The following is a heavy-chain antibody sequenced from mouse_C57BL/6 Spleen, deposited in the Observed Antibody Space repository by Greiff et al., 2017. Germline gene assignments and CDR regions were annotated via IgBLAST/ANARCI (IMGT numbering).Heavy chain of an antibody. CDR2: ISYDGSN. J-gene: IGHJ2*01. V-gene: IGHV3-6*01. D-gene: IGHD1-1*01. CDR3: AREIGYGSSYEDYFDY. CDR1: GYSITSGYY. Sequence: VQLKESGPGLVKPSQSLSLTCSVTGYSITSGYYWNWIRQFPGNKLEWMGYISYDGSNNYNPSLKNRISITRDTSKNQFFLKLNSVTTEDTATYYCAREIGYGSSYEDYFDYWGQGTTLTVSS.